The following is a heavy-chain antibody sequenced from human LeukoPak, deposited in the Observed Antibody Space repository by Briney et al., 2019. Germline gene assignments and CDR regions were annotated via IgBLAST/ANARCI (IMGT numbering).Heavy chain of an antibody. CDR1: GGSISSYY. CDR2: IFYSGST. CDR3: ARFGSSGYSDY. J-gene: IGHJ4*02. Sequence: SETLSLTCTVSGGSISSYYWSWIRQPPGKGLESIGYIFYSGSTNYNPSLKSRVTISVDTSKNQFSLRLSSVTAADTAVYYCARFGSSGYSDYWGQGTLVTVSS. V-gene: IGHV4-59*01. D-gene: IGHD3-22*01.